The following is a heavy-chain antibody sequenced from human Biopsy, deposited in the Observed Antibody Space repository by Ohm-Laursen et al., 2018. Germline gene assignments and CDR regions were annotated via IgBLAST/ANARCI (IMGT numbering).Heavy chain of an antibody. J-gene: IGHJ6*02. Sequence: SVKVSCKASGDTFTTSAISWVRQVPGQGLDWMGRIIPILGTVGYGQNFQGRVTIRADTSTTFLELTSLRYDDTAVYYCASGNIGGVGLDVWGLGTTVTVSS. V-gene: IGHV1-69*04. CDR2: IIPILGTV. D-gene: IGHD3-10*01. CDR3: ASGNIGGVGLDV. CDR1: GDTFTTSA.